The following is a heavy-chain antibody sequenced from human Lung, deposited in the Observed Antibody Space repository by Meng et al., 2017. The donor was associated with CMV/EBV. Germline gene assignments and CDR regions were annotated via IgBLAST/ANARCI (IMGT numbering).Heavy chain of an antibody. V-gene: IGHV4-4*03. CDR1: GGPLSSRNW. J-gene: IGHJ4*02. CDR3: ARVGAYCGGDCYHPR. Sequence: QVRVPEAGPGLGKPPGTLSLPCAVAGGPLSSRNWWSWVRQPPGKGLEWIGEIYHSGSTNYNPSLKSRVTISVDESKNQFSLRLSSVTAADTAVYYCARVGAYCGGDCYHPRWGQGTLVTVSS. CDR2: IYHSGST. D-gene: IGHD2-21*02.